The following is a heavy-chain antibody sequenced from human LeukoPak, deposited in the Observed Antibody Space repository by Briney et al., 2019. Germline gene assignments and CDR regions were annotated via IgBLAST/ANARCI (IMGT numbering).Heavy chain of an antibody. V-gene: IGHV3-23*01. CDR3: AKDRVGTPAADLFDY. Sequence: QPGGSLRLSCAASGFTFSSYAMSWVRQAPGKGLEWVSAIRGSGGSTYYADSVKGRFTISRDNSKNTLYLQMNSLRAEDTAVYYCAKDRVGTPAADLFDYWGQGTLVTVSS. CDR2: IRGSGGST. J-gene: IGHJ4*02. CDR1: GFTFSSYA. D-gene: IGHD2-2*01.